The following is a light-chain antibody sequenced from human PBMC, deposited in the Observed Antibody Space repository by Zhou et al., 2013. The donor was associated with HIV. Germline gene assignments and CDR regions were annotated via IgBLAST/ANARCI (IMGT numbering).Light chain of an antibody. CDR3: QQYGSSLTWT. J-gene: IGKJ1*01. Sequence: EIVLTQSPGTLSLSPGERATLSCRASQTVRSNYLAWYQQKPGQAPRLLIYGASSRATGIPDRFSGSGSGTDFTLTISRLEPEDFALYYCQQYGSSLTWTFGQGTKVEIK. V-gene: IGKV3-20*01. CDR2: GAS. CDR1: QTVRSNY.